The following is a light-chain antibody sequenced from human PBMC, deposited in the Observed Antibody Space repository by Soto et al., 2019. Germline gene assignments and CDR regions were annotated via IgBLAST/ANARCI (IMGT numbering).Light chain of an antibody. V-gene: IGKV3-11*01. Sequence: EIVLTQSPATLSFSPGERATLSCRASQSVSNYLAWYQQKPGQAPRLLIYDASNRATGIPARFSGSGSGTDFTLTISSLETEDSAVYYCQQRSNWPSFGGGTKVEIK. CDR1: QSVSNY. J-gene: IGKJ4*01. CDR3: QQRSNWPS. CDR2: DAS.